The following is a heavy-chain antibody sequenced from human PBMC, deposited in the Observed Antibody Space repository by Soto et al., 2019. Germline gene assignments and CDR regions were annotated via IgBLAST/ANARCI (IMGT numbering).Heavy chain of an antibody. D-gene: IGHD6-19*01. CDR2: IYYSGST. Sequence: SETLSLTCTVSGGSISSYYWSWIRQPPGKGLEWIGYIYYSGSTNYNPSLKSRVTISVDTSKNQFSLKLSSVTAADTAVYYCARAGDSSGWYRVLYYYYGMDVWGQGTTVTVSS. V-gene: IGHV4-59*01. J-gene: IGHJ6*02. CDR1: GGSISSYY. CDR3: ARAGDSSGWYRVLYYYYGMDV.